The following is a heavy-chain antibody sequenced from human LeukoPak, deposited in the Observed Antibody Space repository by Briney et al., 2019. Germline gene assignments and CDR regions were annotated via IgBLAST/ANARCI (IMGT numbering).Heavy chain of an antibody. CDR3: AKDMGYYYESTGYYDY. Sequence: GGSLRLSCAASGFTFSNYSMNWVRQAPGKGLEWVSGISWNSGSIGYADSVKGRFTISRDNAKKSLYLQMNSLRAEDTALYYCAKDMGYYYESTGYYDYWGQGTLVTVSS. J-gene: IGHJ4*02. D-gene: IGHD3-22*01. V-gene: IGHV3-9*01. CDR1: GFTFSNYS. CDR2: ISWNSGSI.